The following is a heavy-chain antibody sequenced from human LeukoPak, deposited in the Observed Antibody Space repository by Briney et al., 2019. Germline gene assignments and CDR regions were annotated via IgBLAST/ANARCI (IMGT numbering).Heavy chain of an antibody. CDR1: GFTFSTYF. CDR2: ISSSSSYI. J-gene: IGHJ3*02. Sequence: GGSLRLSCAASGFTFSTYFMNWVRQAPGKGLEWVSSISSSSSYINYADSVKGRFTISRDNAKNSLYLQMNSPRAEDTAVYYCARDYYDSSGRRYDAFDIWGQGTMVTVSS. CDR3: ARDYYDSSGRRYDAFDI. D-gene: IGHD3-22*01. V-gene: IGHV3-21*01.